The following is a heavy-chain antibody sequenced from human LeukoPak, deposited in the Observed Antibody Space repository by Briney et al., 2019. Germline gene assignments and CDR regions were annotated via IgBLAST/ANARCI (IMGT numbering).Heavy chain of an antibody. V-gene: IGHV1-46*01. D-gene: IGHD4-17*01. CDR1: GYAFTNYY. CDR2: TNPSGSSP. J-gene: IGHJ6*02. Sequence: SVKVSCKASGYAFTNYYIHSVRHAPGQGLEWMGVTNPSGSSPSYAQRFQGRVTMTRAPSTSTVYMELSSLRSDDSAVYYCARRETTVTYYGPDVWGQGNTVTVSS. CDR3: ARRETTVTYYGPDV.